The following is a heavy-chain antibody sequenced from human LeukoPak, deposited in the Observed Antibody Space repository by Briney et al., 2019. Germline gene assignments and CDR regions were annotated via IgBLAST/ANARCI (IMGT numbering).Heavy chain of an antibody. V-gene: IGHV3-21*01. J-gene: IGHJ5*02. CDR1: GFTFSSYS. CDR2: ISSSSSNK. CDR3: ARVDSGYDFRLFDP. Sequence: GGSLRLSCAASGFTFSSYSMNWVRQAPGKGLEWVSSISSSSSNKYYADSVKGRFTISRDNAKNTLYLQMNSLRAEDTAVYYCARVDSGYDFRLFDPWGQGTLVTASP. D-gene: IGHD5-12*01.